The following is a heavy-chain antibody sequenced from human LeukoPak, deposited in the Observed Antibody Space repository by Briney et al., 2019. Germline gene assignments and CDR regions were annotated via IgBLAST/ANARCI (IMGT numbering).Heavy chain of an antibody. D-gene: IGHD5-12*01. Sequence: ASVKVSCKASGYTFTGYYIHWVRQAPGQGLEWMGWINSNSGATNYAQKFQGRVTMTRDTSISTAYMELTRLASDDTAVYYCARDGSLAYWGHGKLVTVSS. V-gene: IGHV1-2*02. CDR2: INSNSGAT. J-gene: IGHJ4*01. CDR1: GYTFTGYY. CDR3: ARDGSLAY.